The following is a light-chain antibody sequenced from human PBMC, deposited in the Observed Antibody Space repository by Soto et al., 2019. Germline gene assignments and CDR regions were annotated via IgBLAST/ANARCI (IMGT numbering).Light chain of an antibody. J-gene: IGKJ1*01. V-gene: IGKV1-5*03. CDR2: KAS. CDR3: QQYNSYSPWT. CDR1: QSISSW. Sequence: DSQMTQSPSTLSASVGDRVTITCRASQSISSWLAWYQQKPGKAPKLLIYKASSLESGVPSRFSGSGSGTEFTLTISSLQPDDFAPYYCQQYNSYSPWTFGQGTKVDIK.